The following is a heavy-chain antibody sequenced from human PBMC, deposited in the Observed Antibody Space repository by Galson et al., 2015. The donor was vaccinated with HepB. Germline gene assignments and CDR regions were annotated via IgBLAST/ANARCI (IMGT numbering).Heavy chain of an antibody. Sequence: TLSLTCTVSGGSISSGGYYWSWIRQHPGKGLEWIGYIYYSGSTYYNPSLKSRVTISVDTSKNQFSLKLSSVTAADTAVYYCARDSHCSSTSCYLRSITMPRSHWYFDLWGRGTLVTVSS. J-gene: IGHJ2*01. CDR2: IYYSGST. CDR1: GGSISSGGYY. CDR3: ARDSHCSSTSCYLRSITMPRSHWYFDL. D-gene: IGHD2-2*01. V-gene: IGHV4-31*03.